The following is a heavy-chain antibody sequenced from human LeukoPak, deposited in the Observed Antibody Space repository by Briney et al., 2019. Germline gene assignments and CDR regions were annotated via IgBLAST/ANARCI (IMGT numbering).Heavy chain of an antibody. CDR1: GFTFSNYS. D-gene: IGHD1-14*01. Sequence: TGGSLRLSCAASGFTFSNYSMNWVRQAPGKGLEWVSYISSSSSTIYYADSVKGRFTISRDNAKNSLYLQMNSLRAEDTAVYYCARAPRITIYYYYYYYMDVWGKGTTVTVSS. V-gene: IGHV3-48*01. CDR3: ARAPRITIYYYYYYYMDV. J-gene: IGHJ6*03. CDR2: ISSSSSTI.